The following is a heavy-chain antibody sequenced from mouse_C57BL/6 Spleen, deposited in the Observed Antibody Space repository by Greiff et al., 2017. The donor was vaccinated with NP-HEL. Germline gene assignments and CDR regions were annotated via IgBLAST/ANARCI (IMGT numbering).Heavy chain of an antibody. CDR1: GFTFSDYG. V-gene: IGHV5-17*01. J-gene: IGHJ1*03. D-gene: IGHD1-1*01. CDR3: ASNYYYGSSWYFDV. CDR2: ISSGSSTI. Sequence: EVQLVESGGGLVKPGGSLKLSCAASGFTFSDYGMHWVRQAPEKGLEWVAYISSGSSTIYYADTVKGRFTISRDNAKNTLFLQMTSLRSEDTAMYYCASNYYYGSSWYFDVWGTGTTVTVSS.